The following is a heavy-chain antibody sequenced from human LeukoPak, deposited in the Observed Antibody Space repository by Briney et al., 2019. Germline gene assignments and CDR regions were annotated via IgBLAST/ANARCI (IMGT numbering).Heavy chain of an antibody. CDR2: IYYSGST. CDR3: ARVSMVRGDHIDY. J-gene: IGHJ4*02. CDR1: GGSVSSGSYY. V-gene: IGHV4-61*01. Sequence: SETLPLTCTVSGGSVSSGSYYWSWIRQPPGKGLEWIGYIYYSGSTNYNPSLKSRVTISVDTSKNQFSLKLSSVTAADTAVYYCARVSMVRGDHIDYWGQGTLVTVSS. D-gene: IGHD3-10*01.